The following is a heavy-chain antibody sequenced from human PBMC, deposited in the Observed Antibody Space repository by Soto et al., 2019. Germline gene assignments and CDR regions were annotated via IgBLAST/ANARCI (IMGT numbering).Heavy chain of an antibody. CDR3: ARANSSSSDAFDI. CDR2: INPNSGGT. Sequence: ASVKVSCKASGYTFTGYYMHWVLQAPGQGLEWMGWINPNSGGTNYAQKFQGWVTMTRDTSISTAYMELSRLRSDDTAVYYCARANSSSSDAFDIWGQGTMVTVSS. D-gene: IGHD6-6*01. V-gene: IGHV1-2*04. J-gene: IGHJ3*02. CDR1: GYTFTGYY.